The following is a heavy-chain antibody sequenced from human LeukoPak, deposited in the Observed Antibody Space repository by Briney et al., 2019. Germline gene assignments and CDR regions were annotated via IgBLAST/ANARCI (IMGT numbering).Heavy chain of an antibody. CDR2: MNPNSGNT. D-gene: IGHD3-9*01. V-gene: IGHV1-8*03. Sequence: ASVKVSCKASGYTFTSYDINWVRQATGQGLEWMGWMNPNSGNTGYAQKFQGRVTITRNTSLSTAYMELSSLRSEDTAVYYCARAGKYYDILTGFSSMGFVPWGQGTLVTVSS. J-gene: IGHJ5*02. CDR1: GYTFTSYD. CDR3: ARAGKYYDILTGFSSMGFVP.